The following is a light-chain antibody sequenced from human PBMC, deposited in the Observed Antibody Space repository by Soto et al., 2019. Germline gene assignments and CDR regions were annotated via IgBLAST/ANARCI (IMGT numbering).Light chain of an antibody. J-gene: IGKJ2*01. CDR1: QSVGSSH. CDR2: GAS. Sequence: DIVLTQSPGTLSLSPGERATLSCRASQSVGSSHLAWYQQKPGQAPRLVIYGASNRATGIPDRFSGSWSGTDFTLTISRLEPEDFAVYYCQLYDSSPLYTFGQGTKLEIK. CDR3: QLYDSSPLYT. V-gene: IGKV3-20*01.